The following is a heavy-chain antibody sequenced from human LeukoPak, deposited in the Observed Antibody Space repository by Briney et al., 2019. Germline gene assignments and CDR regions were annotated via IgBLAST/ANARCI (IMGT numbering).Heavy chain of an antibody. V-gene: IGHV3-23*01. J-gene: IGHJ3*02. CDR1: GFTFSSNA. D-gene: IGHD6-13*01. CDR2: ISATGGTT. CDR3: ARVRSSSWGKGAFEI. Sequence: GGSLRLSCAASGFTFSSNAMSWVRQDPGKGLEWVSTISATGGTTTYAVSVKGRFTISRDNSKNTLYVQMDSLRAEDTAIYYCARVRSSSWGKGAFEIWGQGTMVTVSS.